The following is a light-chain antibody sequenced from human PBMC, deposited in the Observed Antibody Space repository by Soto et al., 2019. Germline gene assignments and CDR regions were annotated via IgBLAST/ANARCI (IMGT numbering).Light chain of an antibody. Sequence: DFQVTQSPSTLSASVGDRVTITCRASQSISSWLAWYQQKPGKAPKLPIYKASSLESGVPSRFSGSGSGTEFTLTISSLQPDDFATYYCQQYNSYSRTFGQGTKVEIK. CDR3: QQYNSYSRT. J-gene: IGKJ1*01. CDR1: QSISSW. V-gene: IGKV1-5*03. CDR2: KAS.